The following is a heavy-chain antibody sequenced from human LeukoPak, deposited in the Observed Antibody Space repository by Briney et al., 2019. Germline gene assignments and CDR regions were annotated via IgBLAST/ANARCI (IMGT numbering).Heavy chain of an antibody. CDR1: GGSISSYY. CDR2: IYYSGST. J-gene: IGHJ3*02. CDR3: ARGLTTVTIDAFDI. D-gene: IGHD4-17*01. V-gene: IGHV4-59*01. Sequence: SSETLSLACTVSGGSISSYYWSWIRQPPGKGLEYIGYIYYSGSTNYNPSLKSRLTISVDTSKNQFSLKLSSVTAADTAVYYCARGLTTVTIDAFDIWGQGTMVTVSS.